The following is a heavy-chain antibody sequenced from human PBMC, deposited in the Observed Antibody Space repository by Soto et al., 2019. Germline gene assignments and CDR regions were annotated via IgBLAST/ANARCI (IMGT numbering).Heavy chain of an antibody. CDR3: ARGYFDSAHGYDL. Sequence: PGESLKISCKGPGHLFNNHWIGCVRQTPGKGLEWIGLIFTRDSETKTSPSFQGHVSFSVDNSINTVYLQWTSLKTTDTGIYFCARGYFDSAHGYDLWGKGTLVTVSS. CDR2: IFTRDSET. V-gene: IGHV5-51*01. D-gene: IGHD3-10*01. J-gene: IGHJ5*02. CDR1: GHLFNNHW.